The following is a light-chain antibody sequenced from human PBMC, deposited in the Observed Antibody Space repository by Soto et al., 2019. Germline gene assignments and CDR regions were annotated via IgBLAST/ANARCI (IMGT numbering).Light chain of an antibody. J-gene: IGLJ2*01. CDR1: SSDVGSSNL. V-gene: IGLV2-23*01. Sequence: QSALTQPASVSGSPGQSITISCTGTSSDVGSSNLVSWYQQHPGKAPKLMIYAGSKRPSGVSYRFSGSKSGNTASLTISGLQAEDEADYYCCSYAADNTVVFGGGTKLTVL. CDR3: CSYAADNTVV. CDR2: AGS.